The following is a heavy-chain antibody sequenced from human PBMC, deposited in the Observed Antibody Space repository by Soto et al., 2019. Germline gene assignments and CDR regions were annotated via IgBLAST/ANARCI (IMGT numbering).Heavy chain of an antibody. CDR2: IGGRGNSA. CDR1: GFIFTNYA. Sequence: PGGSLRLSCAASGFIFTNYAVNWVRQAPGKGLEWVSVIGGRGNSAYYADSVQGRFTISRDNSKNTLSLHMSSLTADDTAIYYCVREGRGSFDFWGRGTMVTVSS. V-gene: IGHV3-23*01. CDR3: VREGRGSFDF. J-gene: IGHJ3*01. D-gene: IGHD5-12*01.